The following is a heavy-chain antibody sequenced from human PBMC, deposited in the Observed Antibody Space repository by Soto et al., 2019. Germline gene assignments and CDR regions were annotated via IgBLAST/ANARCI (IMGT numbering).Heavy chain of an antibody. J-gene: IGHJ4*02. CDR2: IYYSGST. D-gene: IGHD2-15*01. CDR3: ARGVTSGGSCLDY. Sequence: SETLSLTCTVSGGSISSYYWSWIRQPPGKGLEWIGYIYYSGSTNYNPSLKSRVTISVDTSKNQFSLKLSSVTAADTAVYYCARGVTSGGSCLDYWGQGTLVTV. CDR1: GGSISSYY. V-gene: IGHV4-59*01.